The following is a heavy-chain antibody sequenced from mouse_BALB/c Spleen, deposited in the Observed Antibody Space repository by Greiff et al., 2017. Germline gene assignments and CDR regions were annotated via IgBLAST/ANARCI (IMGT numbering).Heavy chain of an antibody. Sequence: EVQRVESGGGLVKPGGSLKLSCAASGFTFSDYYMYWVRQTPEKRLEWVATISDGGSYTYYPDSVKGRFTISRDNAKNNLYLQMSSLKSEDTAKYYCASMITYYFDYWGQGTTLTVSS. V-gene: IGHV5-4*02. J-gene: IGHJ2*01. CDR3: ASMITYYFDY. CDR2: ISDGGSYT. CDR1: GFTFSDYY. D-gene: IGHD2-4*01.